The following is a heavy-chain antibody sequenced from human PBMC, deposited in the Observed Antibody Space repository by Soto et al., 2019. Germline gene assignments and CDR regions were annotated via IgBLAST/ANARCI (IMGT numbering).Heavy chain of an antibody. D-gene: IGHD3-22*01. CDR3: ATGQYYYDSSGYYYS. Sequence: QVQLVESGGGLVKPGGSLRLSCAASGFTFSDYYMSWIRQAPGKGLEWVSYISSSSSYTNYADSVKGRFTISRDNAKNSQYLQMNRLRAEDTAVYYCATGQYYYDSSGYYYSWGQGTLVTVSS. CDR1: GFTFSDYY. V-gene: IGHV3-11*05. J-gene: IGHJ4*02. CDR2: ISSSSSYT.